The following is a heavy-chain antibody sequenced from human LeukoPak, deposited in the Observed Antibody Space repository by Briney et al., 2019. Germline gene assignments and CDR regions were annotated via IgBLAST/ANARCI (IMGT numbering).Heavy chain of an antibody. CDR1: GGSISSSSSY. CDR3: ARYESSAYGINV. D-gene: IGHD3-22*01. CDR2: IYYSGST. V-gene: IGHV4-39*01. Sequence: RASETLSLTCTVSGGSISSSSSYWVWIRQPPGMGLEWIGSIYYSGSTYSNPSLKSRVTISVDTSKNQFSLKVSSVAAADTAGYYCARYESSAYGINVWGRGTLVTVYS. J-gene: IGHJ2*01.